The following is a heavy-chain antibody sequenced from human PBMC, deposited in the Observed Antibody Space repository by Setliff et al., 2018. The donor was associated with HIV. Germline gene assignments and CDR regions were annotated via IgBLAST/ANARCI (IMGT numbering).Heavy chain of an antibody. CDR3: ARAGPHIALVEAATLHYFDS. D-gene: IGHD6-6*01. CDR1: GYIFTDYY. V-gene: IGHV1-2*02. CDR2: INPNSGGT. J-gene: IGHJ4*02. Sequence: ASVKVSCKSSGYIFTDYYMHWVRQAPGQGLEWMAWINPNSGGTYYAQKFQGRITMTRDTSVNTAYMELSSLTTADTAIYYCARAGPHIALVEAATLHYFDSWGQGALVTVSS.